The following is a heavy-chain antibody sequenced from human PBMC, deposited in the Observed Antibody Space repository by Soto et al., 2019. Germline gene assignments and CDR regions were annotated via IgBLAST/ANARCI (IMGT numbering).Heavy chain of an antibody. CDR2: IYHSGST. D-gene: IGHD3-10*01. V-gene: IGHV4-30-2*01. CDR1: GGSISSGGYS. J-gene: IGHJ6*02. CDR3: ARFMVRGVIINSGMDV. Sequence: SETLSLTCAVSGGSISSGGYSWSWIRQPPGKGLEWIGYIYHSGSTYYNPSLKSRVTISVDRSKNQFSLKLSSVTAADTAVYYCARFMVRGVIINSGMDVWGQGTTVTVSS.